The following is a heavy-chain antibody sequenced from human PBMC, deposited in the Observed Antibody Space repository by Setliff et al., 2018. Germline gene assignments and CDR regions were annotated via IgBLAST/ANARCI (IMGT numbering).Heavy chain of an antibody. V-gene: IGHV1-69*13. Sequence: SVKVSCKASGGSFNNYPISWVRQAPGQGLEWMGGIIPMFRTGKYAQKFQGRVTITADESTSTAYMELRSLRSDDTAVYYCARLGGYYPTLPYYYYMDVWGKGTTVTVSS. D-gene: IGHD3-22*01. J-gene: IGHJ6*03. CDR2: IIPMFRTG. CDR3: ARLGGYYPTLPYYYYMDV. CDR1: GGSFNNYP.